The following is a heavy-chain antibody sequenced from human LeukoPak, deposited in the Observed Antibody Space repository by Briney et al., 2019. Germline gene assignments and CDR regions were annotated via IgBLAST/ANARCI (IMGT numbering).Heavy chain of an antibody. D-gene: IGHD6-13*01. Sequence: GESLKISCKGSGYSFASYWSGWLRQMPGKGLEWMGIIYPGDSDTRYSPSFQGQVTISADTSSSTAYLHWSSLKASDTAMYYCARRGSTWTNDYWGQGTLVTVSS. CDR3: ARRGSTWTNDY. CDR2: IYPGDSDT. CDR1: GYSFASYW. J-gene: IGHJ4*02. V-gene: IGHV5-51*01.